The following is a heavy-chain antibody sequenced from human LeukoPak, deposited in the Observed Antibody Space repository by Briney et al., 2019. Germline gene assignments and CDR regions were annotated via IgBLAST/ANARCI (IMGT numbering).Heavy chain of an antibody. CDR2: IYYSGST. D-gene: IGHD3-16*01. J-gene: IGHJ4*02. V-gene: IGHV4-59*08. Sequence: SETLSLTCTVSGGSISSYYWSWIRQPPGEGLEWIGYIYYSGSTNYNPSLKSRVTISVDTSKNQFSLKLSSVTAADTAVYYCARVEITFGGVMNFDYWGQGTLVTVSS. CDR3: ARVEITFGGVMNFDY. CDR1: GGSISSYY.